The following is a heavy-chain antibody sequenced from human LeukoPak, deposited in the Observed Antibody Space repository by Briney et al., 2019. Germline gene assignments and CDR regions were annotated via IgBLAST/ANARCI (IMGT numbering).Heavy chain of an antibody. CDR2: IWYDGSNK. D-gene: IGHD1-26*01. CDR3: AKGNLDSGSYYYYYMDV. V-gene: IGHV3-33*06. Sequence: PGGSLRLSCAASGFTFSSYGMHWVRQAPGKGLEGVAVIWYDGSNKYYGDSVKGRFTISRDNSKNTLYLQMNSLRAEDTAVYYCAKGNLDSGSYYYYYMDVWGKGTTVTVSS. CDR1: GFTFSSYG. J-gene: IGHJ6*03.